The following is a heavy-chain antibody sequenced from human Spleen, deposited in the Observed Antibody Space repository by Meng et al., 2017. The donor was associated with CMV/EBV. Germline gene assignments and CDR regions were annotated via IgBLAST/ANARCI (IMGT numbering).Heavy chain of an antibody. Sequence: YTFTSYHMHWVRQVPGQGLEWMGIINPSGGSTTYAQRFQGRVTMTSDTSTSTVYMELSSLRSEDTAVYYCARGTGWIQQWPHSYYFDYWGQGTLVTVSS. CDR1: YTFTSYH. CDR2: INPSGGST. CDR3: ARGTGWIQQWPHSYYFDY. V-gene: IGHV1-46*01. D-gene: IGHD5-18*01. J-gene: IGHJ4*02.